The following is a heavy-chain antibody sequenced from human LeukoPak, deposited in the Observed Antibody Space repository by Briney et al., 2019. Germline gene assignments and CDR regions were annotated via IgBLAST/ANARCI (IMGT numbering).Heavy chain of an antibody. J-gene: IGHJ3*02. V-gene: IGHV1-2*02. CDR1: GYTFTSHD. Sequence: VASVKVSCKASGYTFTSHDINWVRQATGQGLEWMGWMNPNSGDTKYAPKFQGRVTTTRDMSISTAYMEVNRLTSDDTAVYYCARVEATVGFAFDIWGQGTMVTVSS. D-gene: IGHD2-21*02. CDR3: ARVEATVGFAFDI. CDR2: MNPNSGDT.